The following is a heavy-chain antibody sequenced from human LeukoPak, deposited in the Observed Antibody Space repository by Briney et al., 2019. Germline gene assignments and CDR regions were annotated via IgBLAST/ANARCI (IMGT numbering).Heavy chain of an antibody. Sequence: PGGSLRLSCAASGFTFSTDSMNWVRQAPGKGLEWVSSITPSGSYIYYATSVKGRFTISRDNAKNSLYLQMNSLRAEDTAVYYCARDFSSGSIWGQGTMVTVSS. D-gene: IGHD6-25*01. CDR1: GFTFSTDS. CDR3: ARDFSSGSI. J-gene: IGHJ3*02. V-gene: IGHV3-21*01. CDR2: ITPSGSYI.